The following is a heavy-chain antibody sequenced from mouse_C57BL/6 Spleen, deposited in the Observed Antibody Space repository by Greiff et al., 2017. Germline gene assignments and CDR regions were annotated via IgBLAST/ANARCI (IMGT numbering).Heavy chain of an antibody. Sequence: VQLQQPGAELVKPGASVKMSCKASGYTFTSYWITWVKQRPGQGLEWIGDIYPVSGSTNYNEKFKNKATLTVDTASSTAYMQLSSLTSEDSAVYYCARRGTTVPMDYWGQGTSVTVSS. D-gene: IGHD1-1*01. CDR2: IYPVSGST. V-gene: IGHV1-55*01. CDR3: ARRGTTVPMDY. J-gene: IGHJ4*01. CDR1: GYTFTSYW.